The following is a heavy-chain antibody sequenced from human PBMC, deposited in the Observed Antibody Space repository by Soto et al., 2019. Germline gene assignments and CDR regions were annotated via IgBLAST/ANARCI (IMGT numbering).Heavy chain of an antibody. CDR3: ARDRGSGMYYYYGMDV. D-gene: IGHD3-10*01. J-gene: IGHJ6*02. CDR1: GFSLSNYA. Sequence: QVQLVESGGGVVQPGRSLRLSCAASGFSLSNYAMQWVRQAPGKGLEWVAVIWYDGSNKYYADSVKGRFTISRDNFQNTLYLQMNSLRAEDTAVYYCARDRGSGMYYYYGMDVWGQGTTVTVSS. V-gene: IGHV3-33*01. CDR2: IWYDGSNK.